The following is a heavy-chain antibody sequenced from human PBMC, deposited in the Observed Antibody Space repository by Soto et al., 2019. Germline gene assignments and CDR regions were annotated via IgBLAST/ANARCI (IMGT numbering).Heavy chain of an antibody. CDR2: ISSNGGST. J-gene: IGHJ5*02. Sequence: ETLSLTCAVYGGSFSSYAMHWVRQAPGKGLEYVSAISSNGGSTYYADSVKGRFTISRDNSKNTLYLQMSSLRAEDTAVYYCVKGPYDILSGYYIKNWFDPWGQGTLVTVSS. D-gene: IGHD3-9*01. CDR3: VKGPYDILSGYYIKNWFDP. V-gene: IGHV3-64D*06. CDR1: GGSFSSYA.